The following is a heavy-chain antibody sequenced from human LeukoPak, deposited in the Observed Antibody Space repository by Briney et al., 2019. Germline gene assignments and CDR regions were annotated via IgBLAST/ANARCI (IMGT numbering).Heavy chain of an antibody. CDR3: ARDQEAFDY. CDR1: GYSFTSNY. J-gene: IGHJ4*02. Sequence: GASVKVSCKASGYSFTSNYIHWVRQAPGQGLEWMGMIYPRDGSTSYEQKFQGGVTVTRDTSTSTVHMELSGRRSEDTAVDYCARDQEAFDYWGQGTLVTVSS. V-gene: IGHV1-46*01. CDR2: IYPRDGST.